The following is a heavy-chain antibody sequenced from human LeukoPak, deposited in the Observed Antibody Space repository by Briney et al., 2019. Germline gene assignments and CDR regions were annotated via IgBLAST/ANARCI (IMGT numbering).Heavy chain of an antibody. CDR3: ASDRVFYGLDV. CDR1: GFTFSSYA. J-gene: IGHJ6*02. Sequence: GGSLRLSCAASGFTFSSYAMSWVRQAPGKGLEWVSAISGSGGSTYYADSVKGRFTISRDNSKNTLYLQMNSLRPEDTAIYYCASDRVFYGLDVWGQGTTVTVSS. D-gene: IGHD1-14*01. V-gene: IGHV3-23*01. CDR2: ISGSGGST.